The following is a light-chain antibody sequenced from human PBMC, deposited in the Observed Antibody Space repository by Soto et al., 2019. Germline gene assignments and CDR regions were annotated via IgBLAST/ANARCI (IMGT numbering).Light chain of an antibody. CDR1: QSVSSN. J-gene: IGKJ1*01. Sequence: EIVMTQSPATLSVSPGERATLSCWASQSVSSNLAWYQQKPGQAPRLLIYGASTRATGIPARFSGSGSGTEFTLTISSLQSEDFAVYYCQQGYSTPWTFGQGTKVEIK. CDR2: GAS. CDR3: QQGYSTPWT. V-gene: IGKV3-15*01.